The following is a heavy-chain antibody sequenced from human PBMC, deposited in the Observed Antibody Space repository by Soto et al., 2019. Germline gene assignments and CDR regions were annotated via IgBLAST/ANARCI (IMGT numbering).Heavy chain of an antibody. Sequence: GGSLSLSCATSGFTFSSYDMHWVRQAAGKGLEWVSAIGTAGDTYYPGSVKGRFTISRDNSKNTLYLQMNSLRAEDTAVYYCAKLQYMDIVATIVLGGMDVWGQGTTVTVSS. CDR3: AKLQYMDIVATIVLGGMDV. J-gene: IGHJ6*02. V-gene: IGHV3-13*01. CDR1: GFTFSSYD. D-gene: IGHD5-12*01. CDR2: IGTAGDT.